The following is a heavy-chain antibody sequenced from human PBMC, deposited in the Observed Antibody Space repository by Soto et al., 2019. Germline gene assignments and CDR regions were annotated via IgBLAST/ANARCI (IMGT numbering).Heavy chain of an antibody. CDR1: GYSFDRYL. CDR2: IYPDDSDT. CDR3: ARHFGYQYGVDV. D-gene: IGHD3-16*02. V-gene: IGHV5-51*01. Sequence: GESLNLSCQGSGYSFDRYLIGWVRQMPGKGLEWMGIIYPDDSDTRYSPSFEGQVTISADKSIGTAYLQWSTLKASDTAMYYCARHFGYQYGVDVWGQGTPVTVSS. J-gene: IGHJ6*02.